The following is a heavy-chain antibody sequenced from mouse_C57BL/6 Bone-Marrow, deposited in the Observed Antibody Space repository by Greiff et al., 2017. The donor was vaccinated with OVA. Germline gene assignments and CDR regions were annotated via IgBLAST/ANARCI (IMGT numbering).Heavy chain of an antibody. CDR2: IYPGDGDT. J-gene: IGHJ4*01. CDR3: AKIYYYGSSPYAMDY. CDR1: GYAFSSSW. V-gene: IGHV1-82*01. D-gene: IGHD1-1*01. Sequence: QVQLQQSGPELVKPGASVKISCKASGYAFSSSWMNWVKQRPGKGLEWIGRIYPGDGDTNYNGKFKGKATLTADKSSSTDYMQLSSVTSEDSAVYFCAKIYYYGSSPYAMDYWGQGTSVTVSS.